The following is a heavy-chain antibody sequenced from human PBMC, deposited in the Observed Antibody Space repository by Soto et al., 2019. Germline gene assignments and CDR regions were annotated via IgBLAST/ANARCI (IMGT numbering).Heavy chain of an antibody. CDR3: ARLFSLYYYYMDV. Sequence: SETLSLTCTVSGGSISSSSYYWGWIRQPPGKGLEWIGSIYYSGSTYYNPSLKSRVTISVDTSKNQFSLKLSSVTAADTAVYYCARLFSLYYYYMDVWGKGTTVTVSS. J-gene: IGHJ6*03. CDR1: GGSISSSSYY. V-gene: IGHV4-39*01. CDR2: IYYSGST.